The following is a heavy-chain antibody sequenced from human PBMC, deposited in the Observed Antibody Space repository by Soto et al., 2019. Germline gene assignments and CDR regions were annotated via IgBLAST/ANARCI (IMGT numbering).Heavy chain of an antibody. J-gene: IGHJ6*02. V-gene: IGHV3-7*01. CDR3: ARDQHYDWRSGLSHQYYGMDV. CDR1: GFTLGSFW. Sequence: GGSMCLSCAAYGFTLGSFWMSWDRQAPGKGLEWVANIKQDGSEKYDVDSVKGRSTISRDNAQNSLYLQMNSLRAEDTAVYYCARDQHYDWRSGLSHQYYGMDVWGQGTMVTVSS. D-gene: IGHD3-3*01. CDR2: IKQDGSEK.